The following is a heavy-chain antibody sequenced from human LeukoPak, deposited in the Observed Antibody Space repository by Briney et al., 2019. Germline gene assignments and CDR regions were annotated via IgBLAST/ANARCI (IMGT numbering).Heavy chain of an antibody. J-gene: IGHJ6*03. CDR1: GFTFSSYA. D-gene: IGHD2-15*01. CDR2: ISGSGGST. Sequence: GGSLRLSCAASGFTFSSYAMSWVRQAPGKGLEWVSAISGSGGSTYYADSVKGRFTISRDNSKNTLYLQMNSLRAEDTAVYYCAKVKEDCSGGSCYSVYYYYMDVWGKGTTVTVSS. V-gene: IGHV3-23*01. CDR3: AKVKEDCSGGSCYSVYYYYMDV.